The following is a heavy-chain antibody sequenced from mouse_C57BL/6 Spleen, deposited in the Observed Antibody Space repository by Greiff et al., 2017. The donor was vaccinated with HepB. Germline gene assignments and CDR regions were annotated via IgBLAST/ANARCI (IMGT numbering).Heavy chain of an antibody. CDR3: ASAYYSNPPWFAY. CDR1: GYTFTSYT. CDR2: INPSSGYT. J-gene: IGHJ3*01. V-gene: IGHV1-4*01. Sequence: VQLQQSGAELARPGASVKMSCKASGYTFTSYTMHWVKQRPGQGLEWIGYINPSSGYTKYNQKFKDKATLTADKSSSTAYMQLSSLTSEDSAVYYGASAYYSNPPWFAYWGQGTLVTVSA. D-gene: IGHD2-5*01.